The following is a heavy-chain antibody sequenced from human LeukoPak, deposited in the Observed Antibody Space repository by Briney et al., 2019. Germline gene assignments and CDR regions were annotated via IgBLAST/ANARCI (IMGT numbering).Heavy chain of an antibody. D-gene: IGHD3-9*01. CDR3: ARDSLSYYDILTGAFDY. V-gene: IGHV3-66*01. CDR1: GFTVSSNY. J-gene: IGHJ4*02. CDR2: IYSGGST. Sequence: GSLRLSCAASGFTVSSNYMSWVRQAPGKGLEWVSVIYSGGSTYYADSVKGRFTISRDNSKNTLHLQMNSLRAEDTAVYYCARDSLSYYDILTGAFDYWGQGTLVTVSS.